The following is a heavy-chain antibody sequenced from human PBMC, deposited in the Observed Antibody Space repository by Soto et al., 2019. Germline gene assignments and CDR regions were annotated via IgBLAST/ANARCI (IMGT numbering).Heavy chain of an antibody. Sequence: GGSLRLSCAASGFTFSSYGMHWVRQAPGKGLEWVAVISYDGSNKYYADSVKGRFTISRDNSKNTLYLQMNSLRAEDTAVYYCAKDRRYYGSGSYFDPWGQGTLVTVSS. J-gene: IGHJ5*02. D-gene: IGHD3-10*01. CDR1: GFTFSSYG. V-gene: IGHV3-30*18. CDR2: ISYDGSNK. CDR3: AKDRRYYGSGSYFDP.